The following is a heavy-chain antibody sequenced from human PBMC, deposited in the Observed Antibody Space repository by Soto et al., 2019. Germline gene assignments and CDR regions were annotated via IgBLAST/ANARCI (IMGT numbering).Heavy chain of an antibody. D-gene: IGHD1-26*01. CDR3: ARRANFGFDY. J-gene: IGHJ4*02. V-gene: IGHV4-34*01. CDR1: GGSFSGYY. Sequence: PSETLSLTCAVYGGSFSGYYWSWIRQPPGKGLEWIGEINHSGSTNYNPSLKSRVTISVDTSKNQFSLKLSSVTAADTAVYYCARRANFGFDYWGQGTLVTVSS. CDR2: INHSGST.